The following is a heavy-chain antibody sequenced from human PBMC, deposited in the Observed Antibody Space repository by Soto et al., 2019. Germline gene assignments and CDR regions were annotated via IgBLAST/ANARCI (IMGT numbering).Heavy chain of an antibody. CDR3: ARYSNNWFQPERMDV. Sequence: SETLSLTCTVSVDSITTYYWTWIRQPAGKGLEWIGLIDASGNTNYDPSLNSRFTMSIDTSKKQFSLKLTSVSAADTSIYSCARYSNNWFQPERMDVWGEGTTVTVSS. V-gene: IGHV4-4*07. D-gene: IGHD6-13*01. J-gene: IGHJ6*01. CDR1: VDSITTYY. CDR2: IDASGNT.